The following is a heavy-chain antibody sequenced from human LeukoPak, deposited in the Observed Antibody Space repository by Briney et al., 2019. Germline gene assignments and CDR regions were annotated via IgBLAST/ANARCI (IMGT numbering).Heavy chain of an antibody. CDR2: IYYSGST. Sequence: PSETLSPTCTVSGGSISSTNYYWGWIRQPPGKGLEWIGSIYYSGSTYYNPSLKSRLTISLDTSKNQFSLRLSSVTAADTAFYYCARRYNWNDRWDWGQGTLVTVSP. D-gene: IGHD1-1*01. CDR3: ARRYNWNDRWD. J-gene: IGHJ4*02. V-gene: IGHV4-39*07. CDR1: GGSISSTNYY.